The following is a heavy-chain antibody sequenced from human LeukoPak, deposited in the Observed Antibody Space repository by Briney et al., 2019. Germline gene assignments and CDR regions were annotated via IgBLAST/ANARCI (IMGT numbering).Heavy chain of an antibody. CDR2: ISASGGRT. D-gene: IGHD1-26*01. Sequence: GGSRRLSCAASGFTFSSYAMSWVRQAPGRGLEWVSAISASGGRTSYPDSVKGRFTISRDNTKNTLYLQMNSLRAEDTAIYYCAKDNTEGAENFDYWGQGTLVTVSS. CDR1: GFTFSSYA. CDR3: AKDNTEGAENFDY. J-gene: IGHJ4*02. V-gene: IGHV3-23*01.